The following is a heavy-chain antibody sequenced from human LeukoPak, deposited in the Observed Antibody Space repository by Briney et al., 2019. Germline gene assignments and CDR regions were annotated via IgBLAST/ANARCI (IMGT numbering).Heavy chain of an antibody. V-gene: IGHV3-9*03. CDR2: ISWNSGSR. CDR3: AKGGYSNSPGYMDV. J-gene: IGHJ6*03. Sequence: GRSLRLSCAASGFTFDDYGMHWVRQAPGKGLEWVSGISWNSGSRAHADSVKGRFTISRDNVKNSLYLQMNSLRAEDMALYYCAKGGYSNSPGYMDVWGKGTTVTVSS. CDR1: GFTFDDYG. D-gene: IGHD6-13*01.